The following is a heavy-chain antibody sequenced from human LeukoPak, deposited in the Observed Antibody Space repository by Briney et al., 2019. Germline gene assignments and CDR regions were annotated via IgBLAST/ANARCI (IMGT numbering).Heavy chain of an antibody. D-gene: IGHD1-1*01. Sequence: ASVQVSCQASGYTFTSYGISWARQAPGQGLEWMGWISAYNGNTNYAQKLQGRVNMTTDTSTSTAYMELRSLRSDDTAVYYCAIQHADLNAFDIWGQGTMVTVSS. CDR2: ISAYNGNT. CDR1: GYTFTSYG. V-gene: IGHV1-18*01. J-gene: IGHJ3*02. CDR3: AIQHADLNAFDI.